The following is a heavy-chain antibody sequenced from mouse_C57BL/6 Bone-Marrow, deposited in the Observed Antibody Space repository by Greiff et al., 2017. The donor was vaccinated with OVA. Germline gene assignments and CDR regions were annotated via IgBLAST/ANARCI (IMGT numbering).Heavy chain of an antibody. CDR1: GYTFTSYW. Sequence: QVQLQQSGAELVKPGASVKLSCKASGYTFTSYWMQWVKQRPGQGLEWIGEIDPSDSYTNYNQKFKGKATLTVDTSSSTAYMQLSSLTSEDSAVYCCAKDGVFYYFDYWGQGTTLTVSS. J-gene: IGHJ2*01. CDR2: IDPSDSYT. V-gene: IGHV1-50*01. CDR3: AKDGVFYYFDY.